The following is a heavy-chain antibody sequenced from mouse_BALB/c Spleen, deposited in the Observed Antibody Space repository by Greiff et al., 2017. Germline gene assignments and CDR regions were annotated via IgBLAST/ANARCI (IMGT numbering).Heavy chain of an antibody. D-gene: IGHD2-10*02. V-gene: IGHV1S81*02. J-gene: IGHJ4*01. CDR2: INPSNGGT. CDR3: TRSEYGNYYYAMDY. CDR1: GYTFTSFY. Sequence: QVHVKQSGAELVKPGASVKLSCKASGYTFTSFYMYWVKQRPGQGLEWIGEINPSNGGTNFNEKFKSKATLTVDKSSSTAYMQLSSLTSEDSAVYYCTRSEYGNYYYAMDYWGQGTSVTVSS.